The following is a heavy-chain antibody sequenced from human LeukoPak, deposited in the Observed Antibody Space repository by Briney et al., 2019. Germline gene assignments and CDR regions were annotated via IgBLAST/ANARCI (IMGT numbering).Heavy chain of an antibody. CDR3: ARDALRGYFNSTSWRFWFFDL. V-gene: IGHV4-34*01. CDR2: INHSGST. D-gene: IGHD2-2*01. CDR1: GGSFSGYY. J-gene: IGHJ2*01. Sequence: SETLSLTCAVYGGSFSGYYWSWIRQPPGKGLEWIGEINHSGSTNYNPSLKSRVTISVDTSKNQFSLKLSSVTAADTAVYYCARDALRGYFNSTSWRFWFFDLWGRGTLVTVSS.